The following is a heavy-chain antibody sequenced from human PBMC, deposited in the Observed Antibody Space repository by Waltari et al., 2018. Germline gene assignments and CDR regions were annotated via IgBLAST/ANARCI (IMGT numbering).Heavy chain of an antibody. CDR2: IYSGGST. J-gene: IGHJ4*02. D-gene: IGHD1-26*01. V-gene: IGHV3-53*02. CDR1: GFTVSSNY. Sequence: EVQLVETGGGLIQPGGSLRLSCAASGFTVSSNYMIWVRQAPGKGLEWVSVIYSGGSTYYADSVKGRFTISRDNSKNTLYLQMNSLRAEDTAVYYCARDSRLSGSYSWGQGTLVTVSS. CDR3: ARDSRLSGSYS.